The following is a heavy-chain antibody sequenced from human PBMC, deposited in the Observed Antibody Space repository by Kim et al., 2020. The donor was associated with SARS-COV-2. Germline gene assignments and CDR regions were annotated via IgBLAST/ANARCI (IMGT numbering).Heavy chain of an antibody. Sequence: SETLSLTCAVYGGSFSGYYWSWIRQPPGKGLEWIGEINHSGSTNYNPSLKSRVTISVDTSKNQFSLKLSSVTAADTAVYYCARGLLWFRDWIMPPRPFDIWGQGTMVTVSP. CDR1: GGSFSGYY. CDR3: ARGLLWFRDWIMPPRPFDI. J-gene: IGHJ3*02. CDR2: INHSGST. V-gene: IGHV4-34*01. D-gene: IGHD2-21*02.